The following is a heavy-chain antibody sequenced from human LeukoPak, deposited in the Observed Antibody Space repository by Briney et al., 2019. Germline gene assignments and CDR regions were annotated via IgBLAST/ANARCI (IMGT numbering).Heavy chain of an antibody. CDR2: IYYSGST. CDR3: AREGDSHDAFDI. CDR1: GGSISSYY. Sequence: PSETLSLTCTVSGGSISSYYWSWIRQPPGKGLEWIGYIYYSGSTNYNPSLKSRVTISVDTYKNQFSLKLSSVTAADTDVYCCAREGDSHDAFDIWGQGTMVTVSS. D-gene: IGHD3-22*01. V-gene: IGHV4-59*12. J-gene: IGHJ3*02.